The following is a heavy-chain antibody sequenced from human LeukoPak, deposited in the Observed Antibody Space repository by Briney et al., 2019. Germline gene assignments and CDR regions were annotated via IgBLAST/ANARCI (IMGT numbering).Heavy chain of an antibody. D-gene: IGHD3-22*01. J-gene: IGHJ3*02. CDR1: GGSISSYY. CDR2: IYYSGST. V-gene: IGHV4-59*01. Sequence: SETLSLTCTVSGGSISSYYWSWIRQPPGKGLEWIGYIYYSGSTNYNPSLKSRVTISVDTSKNQFSLKLSSVTAADTAVYYCARDRRDGDYYDSSGYYDAFDIWGQGTMVTVSS. CDR3: ARDRRDGDYYDSSGYYDAFDI.